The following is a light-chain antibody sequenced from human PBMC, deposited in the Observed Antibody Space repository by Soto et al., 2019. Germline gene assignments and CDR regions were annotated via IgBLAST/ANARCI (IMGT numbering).Light chain of an antibody. J-gene: IGKJ3*01. Sequence: DIQMTQSPSSLSASVGDRVTMTCRASQDIRTYVAWYQQKPGEVPKLLIYAASTLQSGVPARFSGGGFGTDFTLTIASLLPEDVATYYCQRYHSALLTFGPGTKVDLK. CDR3: QRYHSALLT. CDR2: AAS. CDR1: QDIRTY. V-gene: IGKV1-27*01.